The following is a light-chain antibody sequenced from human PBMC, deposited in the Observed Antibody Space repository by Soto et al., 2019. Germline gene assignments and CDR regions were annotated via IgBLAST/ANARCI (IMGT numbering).Light chain of an antibody. Sequence: VMTQSPPTLYVSPGERATLSCRASQSVSDNLAWYQQKPGQGPRLLIYGASTRATGIPARFSGTGSGTEFTLTISSLQSEDFAVFYCQQYNTWPGTFGQGTKVEVK. CDR2: GAS. CDR3: QQYNTWPGT. J-gene: IGKJ1*01. CDR1: QSVSDN. V-gene: IGKV3-15*01.